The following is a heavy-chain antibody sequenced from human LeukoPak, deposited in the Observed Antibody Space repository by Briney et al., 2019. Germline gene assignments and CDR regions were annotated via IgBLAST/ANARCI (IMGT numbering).Heavy chain of an antibody. V-gene: IGHV1-69*04. Sequence: ASVKVSCKASGGTSSSYAISWVRQAPGQGLEWMGRIIPILGIANYAQKFQGRVTITADKSTSTAYMELSSLRSEDTAVYYCAGTLSSGWYSSTKYGMDVWGQGTTVTVSS. J-gene: IGHJ6*02. CDR3: AGTLSSGWYSSTKYGMDV. D-gene: IGHD6-19*01. CDR2: IIPILGIA. CDR1: GGTSSSYA.